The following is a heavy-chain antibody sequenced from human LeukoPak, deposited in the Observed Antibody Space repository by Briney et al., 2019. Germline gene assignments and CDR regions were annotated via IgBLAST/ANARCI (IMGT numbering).Heavy chain of an antibody. J-gene: IGHJ5*02. CDR1: GFTFSSYW. V-gene: IGHV3-7*01. CDR2: IKQDGSEK. D-gene: IGHD4-17*01. Sequence: GGSLRLSCAASGFTFSSYWTSWVRQAPGKGLEWVANIKQDGSEKYYVDSVKGRFTISRDNAKNSLYLQMNSLRAEDTAVYYCARGKTTVTTFWFDPWGQGTLVTVSS. CDR3: ARGKTTVTTFWFDP.